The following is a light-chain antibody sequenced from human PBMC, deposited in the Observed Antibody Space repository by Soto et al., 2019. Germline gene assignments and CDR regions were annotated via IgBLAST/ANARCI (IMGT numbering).Light chain of an antibody. Sequence: DIHMTQSPSTLSASVGDRVTITCRASQSISIWLAWYQQKPGKAPNLLIYKTSSLETGVTSRCSGSGSGTEFTLTISSLQPDDFATYYCQHWNDYSWTFGQGTKVEVK. V-gene: IGKV1-5*03. CDR2: KTS. J-gene: IGKJ1*01. CDR3: QHWNDYSWT. CDR1: QSISIW.